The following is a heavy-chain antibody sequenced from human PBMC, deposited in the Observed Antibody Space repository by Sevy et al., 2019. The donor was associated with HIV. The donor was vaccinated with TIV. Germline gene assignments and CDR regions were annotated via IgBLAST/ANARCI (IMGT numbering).Heavy chain of an antibody. Sequence: GESLKISCKGSGYSFTSYWIGWVRQMPGKGLEWMGIIYPGDSDTRYSPSFQGQVTISADKSISTANLQWSSLKASDTARYYCAGRTRGYSGYGEDAFDIWGQGTMVTVSS. V-gene: IGHV5-51*01. CDR3: AGRTRGYSGYGEDAFDI. D-gene: IGHD5-12*01. J-gene: IGHJ3*02. CDR1: GYSFTSYW. CDR2: IYPGDSDT.